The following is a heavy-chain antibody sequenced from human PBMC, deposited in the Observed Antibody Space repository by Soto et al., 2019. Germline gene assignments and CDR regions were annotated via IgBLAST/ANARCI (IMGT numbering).Heavy chain of an antibody. V-gene: IGHV3-64*01. CDR1: GFTFSSYD. J-gene: IGHJ4*02. CDR3: VRRVSGNYDY. Sequence: ESGGGMVQPGGSLRLSCVASGFTFSSYDMYWVRQAPGKGLEYVSSISSNGGTTYYGNSVKGRFTISRDNSKNTLYLQMGSLRAEDMAVYYCVRRVSGNYDYWGQGTLVTVSS. CDR2: ISSNGGTT. D-gene: IGHD1-7*01.